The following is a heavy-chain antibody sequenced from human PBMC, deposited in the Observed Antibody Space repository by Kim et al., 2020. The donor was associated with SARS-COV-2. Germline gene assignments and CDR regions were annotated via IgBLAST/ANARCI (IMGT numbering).Heavy chain of an antibody. J-gene: IGHJ6*02. Sequence: PGSVKGRFTISRENAKNSLYLQMNSLRAGDTAVYYCARCYGALGAGMDVWGQGTTVTVSS. CDR3: ARCYGALGAGMDV. V-gene: IGHV3-13*01. D-gene: IGHD4-17*01.